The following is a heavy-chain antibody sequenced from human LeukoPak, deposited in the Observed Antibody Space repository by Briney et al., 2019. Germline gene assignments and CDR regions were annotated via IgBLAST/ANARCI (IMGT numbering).Heavy chain of an antibody. V-gene: IGHV3-21*01. CDR2: ISSSSSYI. D-gene: IGHD5-12*01. Sequence: GGSLRLSCAASGFTFSSYSMNWVRQAPGKGLGWVSSISSSSSYIYYADSVKGRFTISRDNAKNSLYLQMNSLRAEDTAVYYCARVYGSYSGYDPDDYWGQGTLVTVSS. J-gene: IGHJ4*02. CDR1: GFTFSSYS. CDR3: ARVYGSYSGYDPDDY.